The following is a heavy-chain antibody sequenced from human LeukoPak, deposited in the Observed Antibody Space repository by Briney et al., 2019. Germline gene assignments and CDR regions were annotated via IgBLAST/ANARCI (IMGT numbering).Heavy chain of an antibody. CDR2: ISAYNGNT. J-gene: IGHJ6*03. CDR1: GYTFTSYG. CDR3: ARLRFLEWLLGGYYYYMDV. V-gene: IGHV1-18*01. Sequence: ASVKVSCKASGYTFTSYGISWVRQAPGQGLEWMGWISAYNGNTNYAQKLQGRVTMTTDTPTSTAYMELRSLRSDDTAVYYCARLRFLEWLLGGYYYYMDVWGKGTTITVSS. D-gene: IGHD3-3*01.